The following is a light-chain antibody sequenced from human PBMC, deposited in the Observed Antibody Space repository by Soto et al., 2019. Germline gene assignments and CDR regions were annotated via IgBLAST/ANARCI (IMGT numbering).Light chain of an antibody. V-gene: IGKV3-20*01. J-gene: IGKJ2*01. CDR3: QQYGRSPRT. Sequence: ETVLTQSPGTLSLSPGERATLSCRASQSVCSSCLAWYQQKPGQAPRLLIYDASNRATGIPDRFSGSRSGTDFTLTISRLEPEDFAVYYCQQYGRSPRTFGQGTKLEIK. CDR2: DAS. CDR1: QSVCSSC.